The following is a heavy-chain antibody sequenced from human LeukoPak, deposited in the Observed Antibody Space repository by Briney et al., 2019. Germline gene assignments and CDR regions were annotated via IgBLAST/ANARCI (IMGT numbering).Heavy chain of an antibody. CDR3: ARALTYYYDSSGNWLAP. Sequence: SVKVSCKASGGTFSSYAISWVRQAPGQGLEWMGGIIPIFDTANYAQKFQGRVTITADESTSTAYMELSSLRSEDTAVYYCARALTYYYDSSGNWLAPWGQGTRLTVSS. J-gene: IGHJ5*02. D-gene: IGHD3-22*01. V-gene: IGHV1-69*13. CDR1: GGTFSSYA. CDR2: IIPIFDTA.